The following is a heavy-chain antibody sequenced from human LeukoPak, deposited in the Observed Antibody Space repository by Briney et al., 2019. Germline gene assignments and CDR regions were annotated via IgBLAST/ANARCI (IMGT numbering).Heavy chain of an antibody. J-gene: IGHJ4*02. Sequence: ASVKVSFKTSGYTFTDYYLHWVRQAPGQGLGWMGWINPNSGDTDYAQKFQGRVTMTRDTSITTAYMEVTRLTSDDTAVYYCARDDSDGDTGQFEYWGQGTLATVTS. CDR3: ARDDSDGDTGQFEY. V-gene: IGHV1-2*02. CDR2: INPNSGDT. D-gene: IGHD4-17*01. CDR1: GYTFTDYY.